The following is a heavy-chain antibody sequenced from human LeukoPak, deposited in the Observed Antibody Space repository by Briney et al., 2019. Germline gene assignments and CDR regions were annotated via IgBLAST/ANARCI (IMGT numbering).Heavy chain of an antibody. CDR2: INHSGST. V-gene: IGHV4-34*01. J-gene: IGHJ5*02. Sequence: PSETLSLTCAVYGGSFSGYYWSWIRQPPGKGLEWIGEINHSGSTNYNPSLKSRVTISVDTSKNQFSLKLSSVTAADTAVYYCARTTVTTSNRWFDPWGQGTLVTVSS. CDR1: GGSFSGYY. D-gene: IGHD4-17*01. CDR3: ARTTVTTSNRWFDP.